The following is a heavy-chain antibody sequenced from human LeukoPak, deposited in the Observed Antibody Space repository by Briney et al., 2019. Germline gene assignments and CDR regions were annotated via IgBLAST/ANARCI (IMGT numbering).Heavy chain of an antibody. CDR2: IDDSGSI. CDR1: GVSISSSTYC. Sequence: SETLSLTCTISGVSISSSTYCWGWIRQPPGKGLEWIGNIDDSGSIYYNPSLKSRLTISADTSKNQFSLKLSSVTAADTAVYYCARDLGYYDSSGYYNWFDPWGQGTLVTVSS. CDR3: ARDLGYYDSSGYYNWFDP. V-gene: IGHV4-39*07. D-gene: IGHD3-22*01. J-gene: IGHJ5*02.